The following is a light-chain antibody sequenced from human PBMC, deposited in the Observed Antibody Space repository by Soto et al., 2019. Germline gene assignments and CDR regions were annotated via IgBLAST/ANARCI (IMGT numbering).Light chain of an antibody. Sequence: ALRMTQSPSSFSASTGDRVTITCRASQGISSYLAWYQQKPGKAPKLRIYAASTLQSGVPSRFSGSGSGTDFTLTISCLQSEDFATYYCQQYYSYPLTFGQGTKVEIK. V-gene: IGKV1-8*01. CDR1: QGISSY. CDR2: AAS. J-gene: IGKJ1*01. CDR3: QQYYSYPLT.